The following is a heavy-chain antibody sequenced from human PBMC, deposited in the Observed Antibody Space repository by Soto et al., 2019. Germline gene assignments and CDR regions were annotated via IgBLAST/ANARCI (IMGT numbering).Heavy chain of an antibody. CDR1: GGTFSSYT. D-gene: IGHD2-8*01. J-gene: IGHJ4*02. Sequence: ASVKVSCKASGGTFSSYTISWVRQAPGQGLEWMGRIIPILGIANYAQKFQGRVTITADKSTSTAYMELRSLRSDDTAVYYCARHGNGDDYWGQGTLVTVSS. V-gene: IGHV1-69*02. CDR3: ARHGNGDDY. CDR2: IIPILGIA.